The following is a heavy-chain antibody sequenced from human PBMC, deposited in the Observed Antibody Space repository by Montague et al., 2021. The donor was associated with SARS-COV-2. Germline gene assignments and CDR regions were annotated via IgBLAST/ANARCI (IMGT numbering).Heavy chain of an antibody. J-gene: IGHJ6*02. D-gene: IGHD3-22*01. CDR2: IYTSGST. CDR1: GGSISSGSYY. Sequence: TLSLTCTVSGGSISSGSYYWSWIRQPAGKGLEWIGRIYTSGSTNYNSSLKSRVTISVDTSKNQFSLKLSSVTAADTAVYYCARDGGIGDSGSNTWSYYYGMDVWGQGTTVTVSS. V-gene: IGHV4-61*02. CDR3: ARDGGIGDSGSNTWSYYYGMDV.